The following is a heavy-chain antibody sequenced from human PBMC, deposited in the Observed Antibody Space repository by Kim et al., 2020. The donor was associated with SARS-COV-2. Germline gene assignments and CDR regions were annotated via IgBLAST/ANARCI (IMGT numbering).Heavy chain of an antibody. J-gene: IGHJ4*02. D-gene: IGHD2-8*01. CDR3: ARHKRSEANFDY. Sequence: YYNPSLKSRVTISVDTSKNQFSLKLSSVTAADTAVYYCARHKRSEANFDYWGQGTLVTVSS. V-gene: IGHV4-39*01.